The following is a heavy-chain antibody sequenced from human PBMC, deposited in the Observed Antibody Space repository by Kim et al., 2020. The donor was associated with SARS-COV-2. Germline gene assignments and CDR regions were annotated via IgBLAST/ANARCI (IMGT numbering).Heavy chain of an antibody. D-gene: IGHD5-18*01. CDR3: AREGRGYSYGFLTCENYYYYYSMDV. J-gene: IGHJ6*03. CDR2: INPSGGST. CDR1: GYTFTSYY. V-gene: IGHV1-46*01. Sequence: ASVKVSCKASGYTFTSYYMHWVRQAPGQGLEWMGIINPSGGSTSYAQKFQGRVTMTRDTSTSTAYMELSSLRSEDTAVYYCAREGRGYSYGFLTCENYYYYYSMDVWGKGTPGTVSS.